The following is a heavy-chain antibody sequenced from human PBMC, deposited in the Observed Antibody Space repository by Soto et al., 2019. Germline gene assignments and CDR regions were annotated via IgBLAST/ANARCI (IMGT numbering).Heavy chain of an antibody. J-gene: IGHJ5*02. Sequence: GGSLRLSCAASGFTFSSYCMHWVRQAPGKGLEWVAVISYDGSNKYYADSVKGRFTISRDNSKNTLYLQMNSLRAEDTAVYYCAKDGSGSWVSDWFDHWGQGTLVTVSS. CDR1: GFTFSSYC. D-gene: IGHD6-13*01. V-gene: IGHV3-30*18. CDR3: AKDGSGSWVSDWFDH. CDR2: ISYDGSNK.